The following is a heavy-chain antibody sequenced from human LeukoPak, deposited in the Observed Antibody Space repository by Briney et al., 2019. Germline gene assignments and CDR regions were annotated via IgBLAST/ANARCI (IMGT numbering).Heavy chain of an antibody. Sequence: PGGPLRLSCAASGFTFSSYAVSWVRQAPGKGLEWISYIRISGNTTDYADSVRGRFTISRDNAKNSLYLQMNSLRAEDTAVYYCARAPTTQSIYDYWGQGTLVTVSS. CDR2: IRISGNTT. D-gene: IGHD4-17*01. V-gene: IGHV3-48*04. J-gene: IGHJ4*02. CDR3: ARAPTTQSIYDY. CDR1: GFTFSSYA.